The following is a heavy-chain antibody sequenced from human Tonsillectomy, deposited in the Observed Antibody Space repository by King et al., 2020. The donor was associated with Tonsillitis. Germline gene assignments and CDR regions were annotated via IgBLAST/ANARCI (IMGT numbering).Heavy chain of an antibody. CDR2: ISSSSSTI. D-gene: IGHD3-16*01. V-gene: IGHV3-48*01. Sequence: VQLVESGGGLVQPGGSLRLSCAASGFTFSSYSMNWVRQAPGKGLEWVSYISSSSSTIYYADSVKGRFTISRDNAKNSLYLQMNSLRAEDTAVYYCARVSRGGWGSPDLDYWGQGTLVTVSS. J-gene: IGHJ4*02. CDR1: GFTFSSYS. CDR3: ARVSRGGWGSPDLDY.